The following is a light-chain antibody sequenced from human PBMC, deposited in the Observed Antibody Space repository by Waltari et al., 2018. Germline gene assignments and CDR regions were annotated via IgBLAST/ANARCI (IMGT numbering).Light chain of an antibody. V-gene: IGKV3-20*01. CDR3: QQYGSSPTWT. Sequence: EIVLTQSPGTLSLSPGERATLSCRASQSVSSSYLAWYQQKPGQAPRRLSYGASSRATGIPDRFSGSGSGTDFTLTISRLEPEDFAVYYCQQYGSSPTWTFGQGTKVEIK. J-gene: IGKJ1*01. CDR1: QSVSSSY. CDR2: GAS.